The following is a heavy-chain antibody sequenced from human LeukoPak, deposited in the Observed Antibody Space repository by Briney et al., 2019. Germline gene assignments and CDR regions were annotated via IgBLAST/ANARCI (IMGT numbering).Heavy chain of an antibody. CDR2: IYYSGST. CDR3: ARHDYGDYVFDY. D-gene: IGHD4-17*01. J-gene: IGHJ4*02. Sequence: SETLSLTCTVSGGSISSSSYYWGWIRQPPGKGLEWIGSIYYSGSTYYNPSLKSRVTISVDTSKNQFSLKLSSVTAADTAVYYCARHDYGDYVFDYWGQGTLVTVSS. V-gene: IGHV4-39*01. CDR1: GGSISSSSYY.